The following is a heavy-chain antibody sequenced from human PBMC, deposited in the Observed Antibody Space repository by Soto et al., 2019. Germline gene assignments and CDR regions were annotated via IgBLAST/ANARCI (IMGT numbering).Heavy chain of an antibody. CDR1: GGSINSGDYY. V-gene: IGHV4-31*03. CDR2: IYYSGST. Sequence: SETLSLTCTVSGGSINSGDYYWSWIRQHPGKGLEWIGYIYYSGSTYYNPSLKSRVTMSVDTSKNQFSLRLSSVTAADTAIYYCATRITVFGLLIPPFDPWGQGTQVTVSS. CDR3: ATRITVFGLLIPPFDP. D-gene: IGHD3-3*01. J-gene: IGHJ5*02.